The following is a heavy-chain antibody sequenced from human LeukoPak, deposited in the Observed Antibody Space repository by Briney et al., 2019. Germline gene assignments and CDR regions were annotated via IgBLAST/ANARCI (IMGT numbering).Heavy chain of an antibody. D-gene: IGHD3-3*01. CDR3: ARGPVYDFWSGPHCY. Sequence: PGGSLRLSCAASGFTFSSYWMHWVRRAPGKGLVWVSRINSDGSSTSYADSVKGRFTISRDNAKNTLYLQMNSLRAEDTAVYYCARGPVYDFWSGPHCYWGQGTLVTVSS. V-gene: IGHV3-74*01. CDR1: GFTFSSYW. CDR2: INSDGSST. J-gene: IGHJ4*02.